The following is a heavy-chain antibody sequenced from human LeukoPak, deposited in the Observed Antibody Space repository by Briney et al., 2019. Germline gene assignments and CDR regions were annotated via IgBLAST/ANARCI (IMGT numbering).Heavy chain of an antibody. Sequence: SVKVSCKASGGTFSSYAISWVRQAPGQGLEWMGGIIPIFGTANYAQKFQGRVTITADESTSTAYMELSSLRSEDTAVYYCARDLRSTLYYYYYIDVWGKGTAVTVSS. CDR3: ARDLRSTLYYYYYIDV. CDR2: IIPIFGTA. D-gene: IGHD5/OR15-5a*01. V-gene: IGHV1-69*01. J-gene: IGHJ6*03. CDR1: GGTFSSYA.